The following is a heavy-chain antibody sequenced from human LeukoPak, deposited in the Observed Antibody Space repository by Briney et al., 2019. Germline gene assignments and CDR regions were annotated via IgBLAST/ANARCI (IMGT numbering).Heavy chain of an antibody. D-gene: IGHD3-10*01. Sequence: PSETLSLTCAVYGGSFSGYYRSWIRQHPGKGLEWIGYIYYSGSTYYNPSLKSRVTISVDTSKNQFSLKLSSVTAADTAVYYCARDHGSGRTIDYWGQGTLVTVSS. J-gene: IGHJ4*02. CDR1: GGSFSGYY. CDR2: IYYSGST. V-gene: IGHV4-31*11. CDR3: ARDHGSGRTIDY.